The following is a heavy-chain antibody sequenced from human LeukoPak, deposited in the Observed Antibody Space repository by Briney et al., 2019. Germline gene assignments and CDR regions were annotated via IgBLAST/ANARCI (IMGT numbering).Heavy chain of an antibody. CDR2: ISYDGSNK. Sequence: PGKSLRLSCAASGFTFSSYGMHWVRQAPGKELEWVAVISYDGSNKYYADSVKGRFTISRDNSKNTLYLQMNSLRAEDTAVYYCAKVGSSSSFGWGQGTLVTVSS. V-gene: IGHV3-30*18. CDR1: GFTFSSYG. J-gene: IGHJ4*02. D-gene: IGHD6-6*01. CDR3: AKVGSSSSFG.